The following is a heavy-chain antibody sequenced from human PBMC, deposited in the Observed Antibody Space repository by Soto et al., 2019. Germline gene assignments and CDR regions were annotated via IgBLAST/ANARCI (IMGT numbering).Heavy chain of an antibody. V-gene: IGHV4-30-4*01. CDR2: IYDSGIT. Sequence: QVQLQESGPGLVKPSQTLSLACTVSGGSVGSGEYYYSWIRQPPGKGLEWIGYIYDSGITNYTPSLKGRVTMSLDRSNNQVSLKLSSVTAADTAVYFCARDVPHGYTENVWGQGTMVTVSS. CDR1: GGSVGSGEYY. CDR3: ARDVPHGYTENV. D-gene: IGHD5-18*01. J-gene: IGHJ3*01.